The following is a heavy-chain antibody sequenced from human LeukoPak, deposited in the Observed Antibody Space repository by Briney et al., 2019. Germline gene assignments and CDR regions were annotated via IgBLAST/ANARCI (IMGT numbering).Heavy chain of an antibody. V-gene: IGHV1-24*01. J-gene: IGHJ5*02. Sequence: GASVKVSCKVSGYTLTELSMHWVRQAPGKGLEWMGGFDPEDGETIYAQKFQGRVTMTEDTSTDTAYMELSSLRSEDTAVYYCARDGLDIVVVVAATPAWFDPWGQGTLVTVSS. CDR2: FDPEDGET. CDR3: ARDGLDIVVVVAATPAWFDP. CDR1: GYTLTELS. D-gene: IGHD2-15*01.